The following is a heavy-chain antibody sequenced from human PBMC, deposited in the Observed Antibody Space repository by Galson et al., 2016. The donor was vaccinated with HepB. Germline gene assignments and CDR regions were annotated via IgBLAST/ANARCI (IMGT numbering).Heavy chain of an antibody. CDR1: GGTFSTYA. CDR3: ARDRDSDIDDYYYMDV. Sequence: SVKVSCKASGGTFSTYATTWVRQAPGQGLEWMGGIIPIFGTTIYAQKFLGRVTITADESTGTAYMELSSLRSEDTAVYYCARDRDSDIDDYYYMDVWGTGTTVTVSS. CDR2: IIPIFGTT. J-gene: IGHJ6*03. V-gene: IGHV1-69*13.